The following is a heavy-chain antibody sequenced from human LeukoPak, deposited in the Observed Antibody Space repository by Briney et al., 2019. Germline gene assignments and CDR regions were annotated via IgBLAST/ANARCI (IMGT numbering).Heavy chain of an antibody. CDR1: GESFSGYY. Sequence: SETLSLTCAVPGESFSGYYWSWIRQPPGKGLEWIGEINHSGSTNYNPSLKSRATISVHTSKNQFSLKLSSVTAADTAVYYCAGSTYYDILTGYSLFDYWGQGTLVTVSS. CDR2: INHSGST. V-gene: IGHV4-34*01. CDR3: AGSTYYDILTGYSLFDY. J-gene: IGHJ4*02. D-gene: IGHD3-9*01.